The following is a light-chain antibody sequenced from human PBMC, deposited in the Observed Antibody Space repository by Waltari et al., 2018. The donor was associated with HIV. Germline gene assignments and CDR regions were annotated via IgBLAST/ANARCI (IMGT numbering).Light chain of an antibody. V-gene: IGKV2-30*01. J-gene: IGKJ3*01. CDR1: EDLVDSNGNSY. CDR2: KVS. CDR3: MQDTHWPFT. Sequence: DIVMTQAPLSLPVTLGQPASISCRSREDLVDSNGNSYLNWFLLRPGQSPRRLFFKVSNRDSGVPERFSASGSGTEFTLKIRSVEAEDVGIYFCMQDTHWPFTFGPGTTLDI.